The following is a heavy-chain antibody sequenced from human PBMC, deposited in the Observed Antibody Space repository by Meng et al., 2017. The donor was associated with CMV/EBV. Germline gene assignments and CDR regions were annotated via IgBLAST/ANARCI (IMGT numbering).Heavy chain of an antibody. CDR2: INPSGGST. CDR1: GYTFTSYY. CDR3: ARDRRGSYSYYYGMDV. D-gene: IGHD1-26*01. J-gene: IGHJ6*02. V-gene: IGHV1-46*01. Sequence: ASVKVSCKASGYTFTSYYMHWVRQAPGQGLEWMGIINPSGGSTSYAQKFQGRVTITTDESTSTAYMELSSLRSEDTAVYYCARDRRGSYSYYYGMDVWGQGTTVTVSS.